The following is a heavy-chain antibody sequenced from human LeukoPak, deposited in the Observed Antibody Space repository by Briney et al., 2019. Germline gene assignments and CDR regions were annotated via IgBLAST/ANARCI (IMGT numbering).Heavy chain of an antibody. D-gene: IGHD2-15*01. CDR2: INPNTGAT. J-gene: IGHJ4*02. CDR3: ARDERFCNGDNHYPDLGY. CDR1: GYTFTCYY. Sequence: ASVTVSFKASGYTFTCYYLFWVRQAPGPGLEWMGWINPNTGATKYAQHFQGRVTLTRDTSIRTTFMELSSLRSDDTAFCYCARDERFCNGDNHYPDLGYWGQGTLVTVSS. V-gene: IGHV1-2*02.